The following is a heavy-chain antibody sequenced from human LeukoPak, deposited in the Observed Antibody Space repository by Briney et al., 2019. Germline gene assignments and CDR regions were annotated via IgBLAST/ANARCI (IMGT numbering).Heavy chain of an antibody. CDR3: ARDRYYYDSSGYYYYYGMDV. J-gene: IGHJ6*02. CDR1: GFTFSSYS. D-gene: IGHD3-22*01. V-gene: IGHV3-21*01. CDR2: ISSSSSYI. Sequence: PGGSLRLSCAASGFTFSSYSMNWVSQAPGKGLEWVSSISSSSSYIYYADSVKGRFTISRDNAKNSLYLQMNSLRAEDTAVYYCARDRYYYDSSGYYYYYGMDVWGQGTTVTVSS.